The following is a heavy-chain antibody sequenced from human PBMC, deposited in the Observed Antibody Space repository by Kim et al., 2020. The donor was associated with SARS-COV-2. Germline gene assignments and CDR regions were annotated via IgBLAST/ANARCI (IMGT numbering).Heavy chain of an antibody. V-gene: IGHV3-53*01. Sequence: RFTISRDNSKNTLYLQMNSLRAEDTAVYYCARGGGYCSGGSCYSEYYFDYWGQGTLVTVSS. CDR3: ARGGGYCSGGSCYSEYYFDY. J-gene: IGHJ4*02. D-gene: IGHD2-15*01.